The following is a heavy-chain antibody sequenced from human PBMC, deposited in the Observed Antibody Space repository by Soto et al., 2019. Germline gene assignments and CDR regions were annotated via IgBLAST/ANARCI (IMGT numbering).Heavy chain of an antibody. J-gene: IGHJ6*02. V-gene: IGHV3-30-3*01. CDR3: ERDEEASGSYLRVFYYYGIDV. CDR2: ISYDGSNK. Sequence: GGSLRLSCAASVFTFSSYAMHWVRQAPGKGLEWVAVISYDGSNKYYADSVKGRFTISRDNSKNTLYLQMNSLRAEDTAVYYCERDEEASGSYLRVFYYYGIDVWGQGTTVTASS. D-gene: IGHD6-19*01. CDR1: VFTFSSYA.